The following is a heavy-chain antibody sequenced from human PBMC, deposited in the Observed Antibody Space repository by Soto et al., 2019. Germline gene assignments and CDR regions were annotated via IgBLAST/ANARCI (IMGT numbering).Heavy chain of an antibody. V-gene: IGHV3-30-3*02. CDR1: GFTFDEHS. Sequence: QVQLEESGGGVVQPGGSLRLSCAASGFTFDEHSMHWVRQAPGKGLEWVAAIGYDAIYKFYADSVEGRFTISRDNSKNTLDLSINSLRNEDTAVYSYGKSLITLGESQRSFFDYWGQGTLVSVSS. D-gene: IGHD3-16*01. CDR2: IGYDAIYK. J-gene: IGHJ4*02. CDR3: GKSLITLGESQRSFFDY.